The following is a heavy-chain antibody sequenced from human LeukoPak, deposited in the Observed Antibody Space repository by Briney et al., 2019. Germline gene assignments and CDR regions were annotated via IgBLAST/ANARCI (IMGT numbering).Heavy chain of an antibody. CDR3: AREETTHCHFDY. D-gene: IGHD1-7*01. Sequence: PGGSLRLSCEGSGFTFSNYWMGWVRQAPGKGLQWVANIKTDGSEKYYVDSVKGRFTISRDNAKNTLYLQMNCLGAEDTAVYYCAREETTHCHFDYWGQGTLVTVSS. CDR1: GFTFSNYW. J-gene: IGHJ4*02. CDR2: IKTDGSEK. V-gene: IGHV3-7*01.